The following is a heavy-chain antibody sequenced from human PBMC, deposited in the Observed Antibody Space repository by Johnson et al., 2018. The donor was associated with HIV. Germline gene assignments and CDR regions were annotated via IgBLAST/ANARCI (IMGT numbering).Heavy chain of an antibody. CDR2: IRYDGSNK. CDR3: ARDRMRGATKDAFDI. J-gene: IGHJ3*02. D-gene: IGHD1-26*01. V-gene: IGHV3-30*02. Sequence: QMLLVESGGGLVKPGGSLRLSCAASGFTFSSYGMHWVRQAPGKGLEWVAFIRYDGSNKYYEDSVKGRFTISRDNSKNTLYLQMNSLRAEDTAVYYCARDRMRGATKDAFDIWGQGTMVTVSS. CDR1: GFTFSSYG.